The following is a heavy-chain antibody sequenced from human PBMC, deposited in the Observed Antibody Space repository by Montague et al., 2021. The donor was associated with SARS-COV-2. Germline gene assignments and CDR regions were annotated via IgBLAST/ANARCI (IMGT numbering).Heavy chain of an antibody. CDR1: GGSISSGGYY. Sequence: TLSLTCTVSGGSISSGGYYWSWIRQHPGKGLEWIGYIYYSGSTYYNPSLKSRVTISVDTSKNQFSLKMSSVTAADTAVYYCARSPEPMIILIITSLNLYVDLWGRGTLVTVSS. J-gene: IGHJ2*01. V-gene: IGHV4-31*03. CDR3: ARSPEPMIILIITSLNLYVDL. D-gene: IGHD3-22*01. CDR2: IYYSGST.